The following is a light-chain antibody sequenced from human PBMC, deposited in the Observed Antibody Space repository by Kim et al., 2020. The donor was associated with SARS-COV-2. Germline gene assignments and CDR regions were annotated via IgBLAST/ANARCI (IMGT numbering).Light chain of an antibody. V-gene: IGKV1D-16*01. Sequence: PMTQSPSSMSASLGDRVTITCRASQDVSTWVAWFQQKPGKAPQCLIYAASTLQSGVPSRFSGSGSGTHFTLTISSLQPEDFATYYCQQYTDYPFTFGQGTRLEIK. CDR1: QDVSTW. CDR2: AAS. CDR3: QQYTDYPFT. J-gene: IGKJ5*01.